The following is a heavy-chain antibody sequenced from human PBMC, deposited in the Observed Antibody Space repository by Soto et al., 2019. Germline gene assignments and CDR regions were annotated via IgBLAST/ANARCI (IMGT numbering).Heavy chain of an antibody. CDR1: GDSVSSNSAA. V-gene: IGHV6-1*01. CDR2: TYYRSKWYN. CDR3: AIDQGCISTSCYAPDGAFDI. Sequence: SQTLSLTCAISGDSVSSNSAAWNWIRQSPSRGLEWLGRTYYRSKWYNDYAVSVKSRITINPDTSKNQFSLQLNSVTPGDTAVYYCAIDQGCISTSCYAPDGAFDISGQGTMVTVSS. J-gene: IGHJ3*02. D-gene: IGHD2-2*01.